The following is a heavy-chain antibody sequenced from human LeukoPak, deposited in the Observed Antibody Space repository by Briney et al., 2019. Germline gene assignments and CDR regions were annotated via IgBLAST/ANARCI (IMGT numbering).Heavy chain of an antibody. J-gene: IGHJ3*02. CDR2: ISWNSGSI. V-gene: IGHV3-9*03. Sequence: GGSLRLSCAASGFTFDDYAMYWVRQAPGNGLEWVSGISWNSGSIGYADSVKGRFTISRDNAKNSLYLQMNSLRVEDMALYYCAKGIYSSGSDAYDIWGQGTMVTVSS. CDR1: GFTFDDYA. CDR3: AKGIYSSGSDAYDI. D-gene: IGHD3-22*01.